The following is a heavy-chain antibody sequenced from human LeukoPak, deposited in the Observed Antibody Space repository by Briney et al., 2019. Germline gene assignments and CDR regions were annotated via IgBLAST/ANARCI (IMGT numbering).Heavy chain of an antibody. V-gene: IGHV4-61*02. Sequence: PSQTLSLTCTVSGGSISSGSYYWSWIRQPAGQGLEWIGRIYTSGSTNYNPSLKSRVTISVDTSKNQFSLKLSSVTAADTAVYYCARGSNPGYSSSSPGGNFDYWGQGTLVTVSS. J-gene: IGHJ4*02. CDR2: IYTSGST. CDR3: ARGSNPGYSSSSPGGNFDY. CDR1: GGSISSGSYY. D-gene: IGHD6-13*01.